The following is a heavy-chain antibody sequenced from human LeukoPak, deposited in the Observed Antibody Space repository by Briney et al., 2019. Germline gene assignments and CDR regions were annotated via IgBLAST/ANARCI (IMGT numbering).Heavy chain of an antibody. J-gene: IGHJ4*02. D-gene: IGHD3-22*01. CDR3: AKSGGDYYDRNDYVDY. CDR2: ISAVSGST. V-gene: IGHV3-23*01. Sequence: GGSLRLSCAASGFSFRSYAMSWVRQAPGKGLEWVSAISAVSGSTYYADSVKGRFTISRDNSKNTLYLQMNSLRAEDTAVYYCAKSGGDYYDRNDYVDYWGQGTLVHVSS. CDR1: GFSFRSYA.